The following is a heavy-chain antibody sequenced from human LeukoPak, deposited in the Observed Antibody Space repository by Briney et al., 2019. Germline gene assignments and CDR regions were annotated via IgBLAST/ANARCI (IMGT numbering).Heavy chain of an antibody. CDR3: ARDREPGYDFWSGYYTDY. V-gene: IGHV3-23*01. CDR2: ISGSGGST. CDR1: GFTFSSYA. Sequence: QTGGSLRLSCAASGFTFSSYAMSWVRQAPGKGLEWVSAISGSGGSTYYADSVKGRFTISRDNSKNTLYLQMNSLRAEDTAVYYCARDREPGYDFWSGYYTDYWGQGTLVTVSS. D-gene: IGHD3-3*01. J-gene: IGHJ4*02.